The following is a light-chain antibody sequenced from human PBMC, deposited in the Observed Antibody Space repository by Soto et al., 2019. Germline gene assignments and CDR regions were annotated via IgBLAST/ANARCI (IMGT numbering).Light chain of an antibody. V-gene: IGKV4-1*01. CDR3: QQYYSTPLT. CDR2: WAS. CDR1: QSVLYSSNNKNY. Sequence: DIVMTQSPDSLAVSLGERASIYCKSSQSVLYSSNNKNYLAWYQQKPGQPPKLLIYWASTRESGVPDRFSGSGSGTDLTLTISSLQSDDVAVYYCQQYYSTPLTFGGGTKVEIK. J-gene: IGKJ4*01.